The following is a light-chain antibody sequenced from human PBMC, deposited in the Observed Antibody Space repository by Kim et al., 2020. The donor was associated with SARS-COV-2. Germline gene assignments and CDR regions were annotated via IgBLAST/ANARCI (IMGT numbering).Light chain of an antibody. Sequence: EIVLTQSPGTLSLSPGERATLSCRASQSVKNNYLALYQQKPGQAPRLLIYGASSRATGIPDRVSGSASGTDFTLTISRVEPEDFAVYYCQQYGRSPRTFGQGTKVDIK. CDR3: QQYGRSPRT. CDR1: QSVKNNY. V-gene: IGKV3-20*01. J-gene: IGKJ1*01. CDR2: GAS.